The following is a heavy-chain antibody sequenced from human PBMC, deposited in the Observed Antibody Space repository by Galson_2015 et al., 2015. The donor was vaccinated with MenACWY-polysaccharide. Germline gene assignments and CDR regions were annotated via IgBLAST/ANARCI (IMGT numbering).Heavy chain of an antibody. CDR2: IQYDGSKI. D-gene: IGHD6-13*01. J-gene: IGHJ3*02. V-gene: IGHV3-33*01. CDR3: AREGSRIVFHAFDT. Sequence: LRLSCAASGSRFSNSGMPWVRQAPGQGLEWVAVIQYDGSKIVYADSVKGRFNISRDNSKNTLFLEMNSLGAEDTAVYYCAREGSRIVFHAFDTWGQGTMVTVSS. CDR1: GSRFSNSG.